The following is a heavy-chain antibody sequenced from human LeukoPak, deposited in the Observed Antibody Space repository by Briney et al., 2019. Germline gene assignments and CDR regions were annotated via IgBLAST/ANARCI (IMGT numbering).Heavy chain of an antibody. D-gene: IGHD2-2*01. CDR2: ISTDGSTT. CDR3: ARDYARAVEY. V-gene: IGHV3-74*01. CDR1: GFTFNSYW. J-gene: IGHJ4*02. Sequence: GGSLRLSCTASGFTFNSYWMQWFRKDPGQGLVWVSCISTDGSTTRYADSVKGRFTISRDNAKSTLYLQMNSLRAEDTAVYYCARDYARAVEYWGQGTLATVSS.